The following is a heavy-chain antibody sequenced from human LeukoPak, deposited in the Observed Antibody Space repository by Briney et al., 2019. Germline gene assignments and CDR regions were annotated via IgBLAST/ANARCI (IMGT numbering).Heavy chain of an antibody. CDR1: GYTFTSYG. J-gene: IGHJ4*02. V-gene: IGHV1-69*06. D-gene: IGHD4-17*01. Sequence: ASVKVSCKASGYTFTSYGISWVRQAPGQGLEWMGWIIPIFGTANYAQKFQGRVTITADKSTSTAYMELSSLRSEDTAVYYCARHAGGFYGDYGGSKFDHWGQGTLVTVSS. CDR3: ARHAGGFYGDYGGSKFDH. CDR2: IIPIFGTA.